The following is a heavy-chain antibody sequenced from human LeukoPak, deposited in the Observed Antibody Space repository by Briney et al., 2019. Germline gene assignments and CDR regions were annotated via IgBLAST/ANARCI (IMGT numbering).Heavy chain of an antibody. CDR2: INPSAGNT. J-gene: IGHJ5*02. Sequence: ASVKVSCKASGYIFTNYYINWVRQAPGQGLEWMGIINPSAGNTIYAQKFQGRVTMTRDTSISTAYMELSRLRSDDTAVYYCARDLLQQHLVHHWFDPWGQGTLVTVSS. D-gene: IGHD6-13*01. V-gene: IGHV1-46*01. CDR3: ARDLLQQHLVHHWFDP. CDR1: GYIFTNYY.